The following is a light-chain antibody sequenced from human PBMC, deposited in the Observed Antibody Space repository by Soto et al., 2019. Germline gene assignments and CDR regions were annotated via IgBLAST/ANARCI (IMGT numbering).Light chain of an antibody. V-gene: IGKV3-20*01. CDR3: QHSGDFRWT. CDR2: GAS. Sequence: IVLTQSPGAVCLSQGDRATLSCRASQSVNTAYLVWYQVKPGQAPRRLIYGASSRATGIPDRFSGRGFGTDFTLTISRLEPEDFAVYYCQHSGDFRWTFGLGTKV. J-gene: IGKJ1*01. CDR1: QSVNTAY.